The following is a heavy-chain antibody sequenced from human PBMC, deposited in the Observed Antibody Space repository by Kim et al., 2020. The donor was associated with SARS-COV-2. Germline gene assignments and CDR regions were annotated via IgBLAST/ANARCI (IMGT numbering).Heavy chain of an antibody. CDR1: GYTFTSYG. Sequence: ASVKVSCKASGYTFTSYGISWVRQAPGQGLEWMGWISAYKGNPNLAQKPQGRVTLTTAQSPSTAYTGLRSLRSDVTAVYYCARENDPIITGAYYYGMVVWGQGTTVTVSS. CDR2: ISAYKGNP. CDR3: ARENDPIITGAYYYGMVV. J-gene: IGHJ6*02. V-gene: IGHV1-18*01. D-gene: IGHD3-22*01.